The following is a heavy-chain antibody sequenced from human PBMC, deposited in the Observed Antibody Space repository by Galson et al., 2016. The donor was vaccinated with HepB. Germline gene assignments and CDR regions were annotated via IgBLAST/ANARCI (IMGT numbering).Heavy chain of an antibody. Sequence: SLRLSCAASGFTFSSQWMNWVRQGPGKGLEWVSRMNNDESSISYADSVKGRFTISRDNAKNTLYLQMSSLGAEDTGVHYCVRGAPIDFWGQGTLITVSS. CDR2: MNNDESSI. CDR3: VRGAPIDF. J-gene: IGHJ4*02. V-gene: IGHV3-74*01. CDR1: GFTFSSQW.